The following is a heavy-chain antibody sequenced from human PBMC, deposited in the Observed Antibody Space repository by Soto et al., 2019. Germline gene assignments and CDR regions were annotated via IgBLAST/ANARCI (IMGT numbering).Heavy chain of an antibody. V-gene: IGHV1-2*02. Sequence: ASVKVSCKASGYTFTGYYMHWVRQAPGQGLEWMGWINPHSGDTNYVQKFQGRVTMTTETSTTTAYLELRSLRSDDTAVYFCARDWRGAEGFDPWGQGTLVTVSS. J-gene: IGHJ5*02. CDR2: INPHSGDT. CDR1: GYTFTGYY. CDR3: ARDWRGAEGFDP. D-gene: IGHD3-3*01.